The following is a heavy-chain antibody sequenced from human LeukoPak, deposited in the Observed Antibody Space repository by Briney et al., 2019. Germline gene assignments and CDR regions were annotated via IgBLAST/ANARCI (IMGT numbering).Heavy chain of an antibody. CDR1: GGSFSGYY. V-gene: IGHV4-34*09. D-gene: IGHD5-18*01. CDR2: IFCSGST. J-gene: IGHJ4*02. Sequence: PSETLSLTCAVYGGSFSGYYWTWIRQPPGKGLEWIGYIFCSGSTDYNSSLKSQATISVDTSKNQFSLKLSSVTAADTAVYYCARRGYIYGFFDYWGQGTLVTVSS. CDR3: ARRGYIYGFFDY.